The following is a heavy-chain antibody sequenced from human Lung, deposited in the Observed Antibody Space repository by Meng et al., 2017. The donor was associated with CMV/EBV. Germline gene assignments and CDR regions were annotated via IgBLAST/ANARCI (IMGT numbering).Heavy chain of an antibody. D-gene: IGHD4-17*01. Sequence: ASVXVSXKTSGFTFTGHFMHWVRQAPGQGLEWMGWMNPNSGGSNIVQKFEGRVSMTRDKSITTAYMEVSGLRSDDTAVYYCARGLLTVTTNFDGFDVWGQETXVTVAS. J-gene: IGHJ3*01. CDR3: ARGLLTVTTNFDGFDV. V-gene: IGHV1-2*02. CDR2: MNPNSGGS. CDR1: GFTFTGHF.